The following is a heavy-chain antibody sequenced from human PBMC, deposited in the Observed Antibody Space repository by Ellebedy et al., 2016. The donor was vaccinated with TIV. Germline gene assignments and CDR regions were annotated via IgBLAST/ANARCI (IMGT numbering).Heavy chain of an antibody. CDR3: ATDGSYGDYLSPAHAFEI. V-gene: IGHV3-7*01. D-gene: IGHD4-17*01. CDR1: GFSFRSYW. J-gene: IGHJ3*02. CDR2: INQDGSDK. Sequence: GESLKISCAASGFSFRSYWMSWVRQAPGKGLEWVANINQDGSDKFYVDSVKGRFTISRDNTKNSLYLQMNSLRAEDTAVYYCATDGSYGDYLSPAHAFEIWGQGTMVTVSS.